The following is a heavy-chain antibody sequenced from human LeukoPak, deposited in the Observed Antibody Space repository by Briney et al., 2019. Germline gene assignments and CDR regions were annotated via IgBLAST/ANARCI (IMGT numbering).Heavy chain of an antibody. CDR1: KYTFTDYY. CDR3: AKDICSSTGCHEFDY. V-gene: IGHV1-2*02. J-gene: IGHJ4*02. Sequence: ASVKVSCKASKYTFTDYYMHWVRQAPGQGLEWMGWINPNSGGTNYAQKFQGRVTMTRDTSISTAYMELSSLRSDDTALYYCAKDICSSTGCHEFDYWGQGTLVTVSS. CDR2: INPNSGGT. D-gene: IGHD2-2*01.